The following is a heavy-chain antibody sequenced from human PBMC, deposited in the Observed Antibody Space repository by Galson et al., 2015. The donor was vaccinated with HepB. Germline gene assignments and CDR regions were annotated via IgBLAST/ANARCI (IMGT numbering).Heavy chain of an antibody. D-gene: IGHD5-18*01. V-gene: IGHV1-2*04. Sequence: SVKVSCKASGYTFTGYYMHWVRQAPGQGLEWMGWINPNSGGTNYAQKFQDWVTMTRDTSISTAYMELSRLRSDDTAVYFCARAKYPYSTFDYWGQGALVTVSS. CDR3: ARAKYPYSTFDY. J-gene: IGHJ4*02. CDR1: GYTFTGYY. CDR2: INPNSGGT.